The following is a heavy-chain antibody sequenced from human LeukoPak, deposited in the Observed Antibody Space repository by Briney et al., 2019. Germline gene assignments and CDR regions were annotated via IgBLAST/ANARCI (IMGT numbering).Heavy chain of an antibody. J-gene: IGHJ5*02. CDR1: GGSISSSSYY. Sequence: SETLSLTCTVSGGSISSSSYYWGWIRQPPGKGLGWIGSIYYSGSTYYNPSLKSRVTISVDTSKNQFSLKLSSVTAADTAVYYCASRGSGSYNWFDPWGQGTLVTVSS. V-gene: IGHV4-39*07. CDR2: IYYSGST. CDR3: ASRGSGSYNWFDP. D-gene: IGHD3-10*01.